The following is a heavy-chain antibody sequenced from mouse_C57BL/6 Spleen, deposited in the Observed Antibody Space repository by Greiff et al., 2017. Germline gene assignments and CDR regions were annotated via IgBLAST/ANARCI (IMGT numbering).Heavy chain of an antibody. D-gene: IGHD2-4*01. CDR2: IHPNSGST. CDR1: GYTFTSYW. CDR3: ARGIYYDYDLDRDYFDY. V-gene: IGHV1-64*01. J-gene: IGHJ2*01. Sequence: VQLQQSGAELVKPGASVKLSCKASGYTFTSYWMHWVKQRPGQGLEWIGMIHPNSGSTNYNEKFKSKATLTVDKSSSTAYMQLSSLTSEDSAVYYCARGIYYDYDLDRDYFDYWGQGTTLTVSS.